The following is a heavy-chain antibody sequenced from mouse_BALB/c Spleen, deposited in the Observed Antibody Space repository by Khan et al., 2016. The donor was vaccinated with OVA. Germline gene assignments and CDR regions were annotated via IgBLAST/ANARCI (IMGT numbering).Heavy chain of an antibody. Sequence: VRLQQSGPELVKPGASVKVSCKASGYAFTSHNMFWVKQSHGKSLEWIGYIDPYNGGTDYNQKFRGKATLTVDKSSSTAYMHLNSLTSEDSAVYYCARYPSSGYDYWGQGTTLTVSS. CDR2: IDPYNGGT. CDR1: GYAFTSHN. CDR3: ARYPSSGYDY. J-gene: IGHJ2*01. D-gene: IGHD3-1*01. V-gene: IGHV1S135*01.